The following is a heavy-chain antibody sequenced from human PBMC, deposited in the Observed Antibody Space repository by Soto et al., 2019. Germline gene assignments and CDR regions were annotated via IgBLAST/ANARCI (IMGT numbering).Heavy chain of an antibody. CDR1: GYIFTSYW. CDR2: IYPGDSDT. D-gene: IGHD6-13*01. V-gene: IGHV5-51*01. J-gene: IGHJ4*02. CDR3: AIHLSLAAAGPAGY. Sequence: GESLKISCKGSGYIFTSYWIGVLRQMPGKSLEWMGIIYPGDSDTRYSPSFQGQVTISADKSISTAYLQWSSLKASDTAVYYCAIHLSLAAAGPAGYWGKGTLGTV.